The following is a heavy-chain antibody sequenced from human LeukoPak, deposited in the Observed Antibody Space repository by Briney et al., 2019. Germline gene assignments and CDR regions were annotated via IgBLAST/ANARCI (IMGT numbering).Heavy chain of an antibody. V-gene: IGHV7-4-1*02. CDR2: INTNTGNP. D-gene: IGHD6-13*01. CDR3: ARERVLGSSPSMDV. J-gene: IGHJ6*04. CDR1: GYTFTSCA. Sequence: ASVKVSCNASGYTFTSCAMTWVRQAPGQGLEWMGWINTNTGNPTYAHGFTGRFVFSLDTSVSTAYLQISSLKAEDTDVYSCARERVLGSSPSMDVWGKGTTVTVSS.